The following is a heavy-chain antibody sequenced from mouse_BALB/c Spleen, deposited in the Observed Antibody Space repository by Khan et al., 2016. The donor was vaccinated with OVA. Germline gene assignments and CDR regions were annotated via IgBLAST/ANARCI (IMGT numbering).Heavy chain of an antibody. CDR2: INPSNGYT. Sequence: QVQLQQSGAELARPGASVKMSCKASGYTFTTYTMHWVKQRPGQGLEWIGYINPSNGYTNYNQKFKDKSTLTADQSSSTAYMQLSSLTSDSSAVYYCAREGAYYRSDGWFSYWGQGTLVTVSA. V-gene: IGHV1-4*01. CDR3: AREGAYYRSDGWFSY. D-gene: IGHD2-14*01. CDR1: GYTFTTYT. J-gene: IGHJ3*01.